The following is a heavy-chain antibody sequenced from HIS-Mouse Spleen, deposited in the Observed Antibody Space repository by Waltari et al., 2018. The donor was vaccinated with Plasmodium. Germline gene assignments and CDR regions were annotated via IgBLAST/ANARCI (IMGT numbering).Heavy chain of an antibody. V-gene: IGHV4-59*08. CDR3: ARLRYSYGYFDY. D-gene: IGHD5-18*01. J-gene: IGHJ4*02. CDR2: IYYSGSN. Sequence: QVQLQESGPGLVKPSETLSLTCTVSGGSISSYYWSWIRQPPGKGLEWIWYIYYSGSNNYKPSLKSRVTISVDTSKSQFSLKLSAVTAADTAVYYCARLRYSYGYFDYWGQGTLVTVSS. CDR1: GGSISSYY.